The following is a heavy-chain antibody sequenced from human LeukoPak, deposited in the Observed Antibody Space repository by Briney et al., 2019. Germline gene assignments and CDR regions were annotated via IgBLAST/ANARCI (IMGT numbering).Heavy chain of an antibody. Sequence: PGGSLRLSCAASGFTFDDYAMHWVRQAPGKGLEWVSGISWNSGSIGYADSVKGRFTISRDNAKKSLYLQMNSLGVEDTAFYYCVKDIGFGMIVPRGFAYWGQGTLVSVSS. CDR1: GFTFDDYA. CDR2: ISWNSGSI. D-gene: IGHD3-22*01. J-gene: IGHJ4*02. V-gene: IGHV3-9*01. CDR3: VKDIGFGMIVPRGFAY.